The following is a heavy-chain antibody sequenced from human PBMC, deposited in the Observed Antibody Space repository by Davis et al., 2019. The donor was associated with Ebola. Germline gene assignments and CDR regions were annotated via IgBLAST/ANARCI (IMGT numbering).Heavy chain of an antibody. V-gene: IGHV1-2*04. D-gene: IGHD1-1*01. CDR1: GYTFTGYY. CDR2: INPNSGGT. Sequence: ASVKVSCKASGYTFTGYYMHWVRQAPGQGLEWMGWINPNSGGTNYAQKFQGWVTMTRDTSISTAYMELSRLRSDDTAVYYCARHDGSIRRGFDPWGQGTLVTVSS. J-gene: IGHJ5*02. CDR3: ARHDGSIRRGFDP.